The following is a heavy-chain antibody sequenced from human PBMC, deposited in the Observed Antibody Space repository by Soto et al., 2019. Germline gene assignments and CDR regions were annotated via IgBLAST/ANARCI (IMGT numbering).Heavy chain of an antibody. D-gene: IGHD6-13*01. CDR1: GGSISSGGYY. Sequence: SETLSLTCTVSGGSISSGGYYWSWIRQHPGKGLEWIGYIYYSGSTYYNPSLKSRVTISVDTSKNQFSLKLSSVTAADTAVYYCARWASYSSSWPREYHFDYWGQGTLVTVSS. J-gene: IGHJ4*02. CDR2: IYYSGST. CDR3: ARWASYSSSWPREYHFDY. V-gene: IGHV4-31*03.